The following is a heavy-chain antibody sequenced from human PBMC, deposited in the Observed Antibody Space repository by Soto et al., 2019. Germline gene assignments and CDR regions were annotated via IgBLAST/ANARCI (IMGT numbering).Heavy chain of an antibody. Sequence: PSETLSLTCAVYGGSFSGYYWSWIRQPPGKGLGWIGEINHSGSTNYNPSLKSRVTISVDTSKNQFSLKLSSVTAADTAVYYCARHGITGTTYFDYWGQGTLVTVSS. V-gene: IGHV4-34*01. CDR1: GGSFSGYY. J-gene: IGHJ4*02. CDR2: INHSGST. CDR3: ARHGITGTTYFDY. D-gene: IGHD1-7*01.